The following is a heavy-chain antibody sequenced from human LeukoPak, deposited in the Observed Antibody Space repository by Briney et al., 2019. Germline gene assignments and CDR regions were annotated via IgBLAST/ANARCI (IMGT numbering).Heavy chain of an antibody. CDR1: GGSISSSNW. CDR3: ARRPLYFDD. V-gene: IGHV4-4*02. J-gene: IGHJ4*02. CDR2: IDHSGST. D-gene: IGHD6-6*01. Sequence: SGTLSLTCAVSGGSISSSNWWSWVRQPPGKGLEWIGEIDHSGSTNYNPSLKSRVTMSVDTSKNQFSLKLISVTAADTAVYYCARRPLYFDDWGQGTLVTVSS.